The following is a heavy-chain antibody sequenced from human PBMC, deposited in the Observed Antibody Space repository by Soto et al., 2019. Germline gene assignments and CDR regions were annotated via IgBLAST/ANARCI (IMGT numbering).Heavy chain of an antibody. CDR3: ARGTGNIAVAGTGNWFDP. CDR2: INHSGRT. D-gene: IGHD6-19*01. V-gene: IGHV4-34*01. Sequence: QVQLQQWGAGLLKPSETLSLTCAVYGGSFSGYYWSWIRQPPGKGLEWVGEINHSGRTNYNPSLKIRVTISVDTSKTQFSLKRSSGTAADTAVYYCARGTGNIAVAGTGNWFDPWGQGTLVTVSS. CDR1: GGSFSGYY. J-gene: IGHJ5*02.